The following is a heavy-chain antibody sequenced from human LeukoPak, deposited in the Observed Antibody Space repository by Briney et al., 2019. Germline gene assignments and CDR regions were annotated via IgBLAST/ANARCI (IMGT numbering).Heavy chain of an antibody. J-gene: IGHJ4*02. V-gene: IGHV4-38-2*01. CDR1: GDSISSGYY. D-gene: IGHD1-20*01. CDR3: ARVNWNPDY. Sequence: SETLSLTCAVSGDSISSGYYWGWIRQPPGKGLEWIGTIYHTGGTYSNPSLKSRVTISVDTSKNLFSLKLSSVTAADTAVYYCARVNWNPDYWGQGTLVTVSS. CDR2: IYHTGGT.